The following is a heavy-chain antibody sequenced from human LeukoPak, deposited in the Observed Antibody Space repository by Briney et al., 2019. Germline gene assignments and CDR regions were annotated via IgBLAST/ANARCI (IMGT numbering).Heavy chain of an antibody. Sequence: GGSLRLSCAASGFTFSSYSMNWVRQPRGRGSEGGSSISSSSISIYYADSVKGRFTISRDNAKNSLYLQMNSLRAEDTAVYYCARAHEYYYYYMDVWGKGTTVTVSS. CDR1: GFTFSSYS. CDR2: ISSSSISI. CDR3: ARAHEYYYYYMDV. J-gene: IGHJ6*03. V-gene: IGHV3-21*01.